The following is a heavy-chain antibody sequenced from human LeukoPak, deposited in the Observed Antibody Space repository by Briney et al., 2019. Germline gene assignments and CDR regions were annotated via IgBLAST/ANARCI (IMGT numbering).Heavy chain of an antibody. D-gene: IGHD3-22*01. J-gene: IGHJ4*02. CDR2: IYYSGSI. V-gene: IGHV4-59*01. Sequence: SDTLSLTCTVSGASICSYYWSWIRQPPGKGLVWIGDIYYSGSIKYNPSLKSRVTMSVDTSKNQFSLKLSSVTAADTAIYYCARENPSGYYNRPIDYWGQGTLVTVSS. CDR3: ARENPSGYYNRPIDY. CDR1: GASICSYY.